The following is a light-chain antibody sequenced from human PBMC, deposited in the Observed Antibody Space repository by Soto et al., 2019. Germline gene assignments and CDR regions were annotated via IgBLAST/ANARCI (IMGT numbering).Light chain of an antibody. V-gene: IGKV3-20*01. CDR3: QHFGDSPIT. CDR1: QSVSSTY. Sequence: EFVLTQSPGTLSLSPGERATLSCRASQSVSSTYLAWCQQKPGQAPRLLIYGASTRATGIPDRFNGTGSGTDFTLTISRLEPEDFAVYYCQHFGDSPITFGQGTRLEIK. CDR2: GAS. J-gene: IGKJ5*01.